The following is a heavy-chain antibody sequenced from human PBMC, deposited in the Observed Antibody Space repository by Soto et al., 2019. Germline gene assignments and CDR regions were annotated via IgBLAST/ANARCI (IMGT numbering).Heavy chain of an antibody. V-gene: IGHV3-74*03. J-gene: IGHJ4*02. Sequence: PGGSLRLSCAASGFTFDDYAMHWVRQAPGKGLVFVSGINSGGSVYADSVKGRFTISRDTAKNTLYLDMNSLRVEDTAVYYCARGHGRLEPVYWGQGALVTVSS. CDR1: GFTFDDYA. CDR3: ARGHGRLEPVY. CDR2: INSGGSV. D-gene: IGHD1-1*01.